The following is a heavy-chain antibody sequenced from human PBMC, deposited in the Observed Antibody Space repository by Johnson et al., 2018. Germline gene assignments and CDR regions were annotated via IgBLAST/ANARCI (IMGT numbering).Heavy chain of an antibody. CDR2: INDQGGST. V-gene: IGHV3-74*01. CDR1: GFTFSIYW. CDR3: ARGGVMGTLDY. J-gene: IGHJ4*02. D-gene: IGHD1/OR15-1a*01. Sequence: EVQLVETGGGLVQPGGSLRLSCAASGFTFSIYWMHWVRQAPGKGLVWVSHINDQGGSTTNADAVKGRFTISRDNAKNTLFLQMNSLEADDTAVYYCARGGVMGTLDYWGQGILVTVSP.